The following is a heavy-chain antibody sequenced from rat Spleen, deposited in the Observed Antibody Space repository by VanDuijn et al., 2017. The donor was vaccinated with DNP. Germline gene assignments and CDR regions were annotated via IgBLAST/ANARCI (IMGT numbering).Heavy chain of an antibody. CDR3: ARWIPTAHLDY. CDR1: RFTFNSYW. D-gene: IGHD2-2*01. Sequence: EVQLVESGGDLVQPGRSLKLSCVASRFTFNSYWMAWIRQVPGKGLEWVASVPSSGGSTYYPDSVKGRFIISRDNAKSTLYLQMDSLRAEDTATYYCARWIPTAHLDYWGQGVMVTVSS. V-gene: IGHV5-31*01. J-gene: IGHJ2*01. CDR2: VPSSGGST.